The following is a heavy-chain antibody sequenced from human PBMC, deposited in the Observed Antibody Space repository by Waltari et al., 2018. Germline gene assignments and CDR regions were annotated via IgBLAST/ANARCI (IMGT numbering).Heavy chain of an antibody. CDR3: AKLWWGIYYYGMDV. J-gene: IGHJ6*02. V-gene: IGHV3-23*01. CDR1: GLNINDYV. Sequence: EVQLLESGGGLVQPGGSLRLSCVASGLNINDYVMSWVRQAPGKGLEWVSSISATGTRIYYADSVKGRFTISRDNSKNTIYVQMNSLSADDTAVYYCAKLWWGIYYYGMDVWGQGTAVTVS. CDR2: ISATGTRI. D-gene: IGHD2-15*01.